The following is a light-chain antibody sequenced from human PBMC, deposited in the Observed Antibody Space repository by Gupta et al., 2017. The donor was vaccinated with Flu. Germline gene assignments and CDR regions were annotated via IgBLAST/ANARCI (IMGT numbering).Light chain of an antibody. Sequence: DIQMTQSPSSLSASVGDRVTITCRASQSISSYLNWYQQKPGKAPKLLIYAASSLQSGVPSRFSGSASGTDFTLTISRLQPEDFTTYYFQQSDSTPITFGQGTLMDIK. CDR1: QSISSY. CDR3: QQSDSTPIT. V-gene: IGKV1-39*01. J-gene: IGKJ5*01. CDR2: AAS.